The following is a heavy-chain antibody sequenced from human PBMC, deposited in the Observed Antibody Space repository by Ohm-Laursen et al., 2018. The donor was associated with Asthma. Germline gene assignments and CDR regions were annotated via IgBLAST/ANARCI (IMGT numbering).Heavy chain of an antibody. D-gene: IGHD2-15*01. V-gene: IGHV3-7*03. Sequence: GSLRLSCTASGFTFSNYWMSWVRQAPGKGLEWVVNIKRDGSEIYYVDPVKGRFTISRDNAKNSLYLQMNSLRAEDTALYHCARGKDGQFDYWGQGTLVTVSS. CDR3: ARGKDGQFDY. CDR2: IKRDGSEI. J-gene: IGHJ4*02. CDR1: GFTFSNYW.